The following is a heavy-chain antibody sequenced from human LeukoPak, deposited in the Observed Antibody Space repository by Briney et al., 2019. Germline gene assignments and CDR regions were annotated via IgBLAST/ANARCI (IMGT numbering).Heavy chain of an antibody. D-gene: IGHD6-19*01. CDR1: GFTFSSYS. CDR3: ARGGQWLIVNWFDP. CDR2: ISSSSSTI. V-gene: IGHV3-48*01. Sequence: GGSLRLSCAASGFTFSSYSMNWVRQAPGKGLEWVSYISSSSSTIYYADSVMGRFTISRDNAKNSLYLQMNSLRAEDTAVYYCARGGQWLIVNWFDPWGQGTLVTVSS. J-gene: IGHJ5*02.